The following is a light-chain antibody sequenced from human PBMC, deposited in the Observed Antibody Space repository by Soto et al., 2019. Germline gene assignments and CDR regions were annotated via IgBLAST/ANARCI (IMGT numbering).Light chain of an antibody. Sequence: DIQMTQSPSSVSASVGDRVTITCRASQAISNWLAWYQQKTGKAPKLLIYATSNLQSGVPSRFSGSGSGTDFTLTISSLQPEDFATYYCQQANNFPFTFGPGTKVDIK. CDR2: ATS. V-gene: IGKV1D-12*01. J-gene: IGKJ3*01. CDR1: QAISNW. CDR3: QQANNFPFT.